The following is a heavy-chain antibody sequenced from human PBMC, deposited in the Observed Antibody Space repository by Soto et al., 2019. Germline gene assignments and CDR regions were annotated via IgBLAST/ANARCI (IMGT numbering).Heavy chain of an antibody. CDR2: MNPNSGNT. CDR3: ARGPRESFWSGYYFDKLSHYYYMDV. Sequence: GASVKVSCKASGYTFTSYDINWVRQATGQGLEWMGWMNPNSGNTGYAQKFQGRVTMTRNTSISTAYMELSSLRSEDTAVYYCARGPRESFWSGYYFDKLSHYYYMDVWGKGTTVTVSS. CDR1: GYTFTSYD. J-gene: IGHJ6*03. D-gene: IGHD3-3*01. V-gene: IGHV1-8*01.